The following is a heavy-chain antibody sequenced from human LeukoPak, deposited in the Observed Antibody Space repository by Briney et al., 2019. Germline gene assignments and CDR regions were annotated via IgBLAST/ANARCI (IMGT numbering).Heavy chain of an antibody. V-gene: IGHV4-30-4*01. Sequence: SQTLSLTCSVSGCSISSGDYYWSWVRQPPGKGLEWIGYIFYSGDTYYNPSLKSRVTISVDTSKNQFSLKLSSVHAADTAVYYCARVGFAGDDPLDYWGQGTVVTVSS. J-gene: IGHJ4*02. CDR2: IFYSGDT. CDR1: GCSISSGDYY. CDR3: ARVGFAGDDPLDY. D-gene: IGHD3-16*01.